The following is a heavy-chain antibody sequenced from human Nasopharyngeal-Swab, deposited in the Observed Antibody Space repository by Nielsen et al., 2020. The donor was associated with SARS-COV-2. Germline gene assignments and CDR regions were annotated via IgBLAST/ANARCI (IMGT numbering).Heavy chain of an antibody. V-gene: IGHV1-18*04. J-gene: IGHJ4*02. Sequence: ASVKVSCKASGYTFTSYGISWVRQAPGQGLEWMGWISAYNGNTNYAQKFQGRVTITADESTSTAYMELSSLRSEDTAVYYCARVCGSHWNYCYWGQGTLVTVSS. D-gene: IGHD1-7*01. CDR1: GYTFTSYG. CDR2: ISAYNGNT. CDR3: ARVCGSHWNYCY.